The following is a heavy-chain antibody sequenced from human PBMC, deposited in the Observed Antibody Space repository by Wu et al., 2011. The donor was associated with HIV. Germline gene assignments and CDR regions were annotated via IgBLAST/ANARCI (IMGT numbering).Heavy chain of an antibody. CDR3: ARAERGYCSGGSCSYYYYGMDV. D-gene: IGHD2-15*01. CDR2: IIPIFGTA. Sequence: QVQLVQSGAEVKKPGSSVKVSCKASGGTFSSYAISWVRQAPGQGLEWMGRIIPIFGTANYAQKFQGRVTITADKSTSTAYMELSSLRSEDTAVYYCARAERGYCSGGSCSYYYYGMDVWGQGTTVTVSS. V-gene: IGHV1-69*06. J-gene: IGHJ6*02. CDR1: GGTFSSYA.